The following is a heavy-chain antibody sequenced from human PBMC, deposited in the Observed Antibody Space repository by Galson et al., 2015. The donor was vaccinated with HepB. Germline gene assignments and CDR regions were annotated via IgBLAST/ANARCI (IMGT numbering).Heavy chain of an antibody. J-gene: IGHJ4*02. Sequence: ETLSLTCIVSGGSISSYYWSWIRQPPGKGLEWIGYIYYSGSTNYNPSLKSRVTISVDTSKNQFSLKLSSVTAADTAVYYCARVDDSSGWPHFDYWGQGTLVTVSS. D-gene: IGHD6-19*01. V-gene: IGHV4-59*01. CDR2: IYYSGST. CDR1: GGSISSYY. CDR3: ARVDDSSGWPHFDY.